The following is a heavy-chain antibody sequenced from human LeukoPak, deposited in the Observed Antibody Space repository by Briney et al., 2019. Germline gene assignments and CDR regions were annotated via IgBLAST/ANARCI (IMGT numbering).Heavy chain of an antibody. Sequence: SETLSLTCTVSGGSISSYYWSWIRQPPGKGLEWVGYIYYSGSTNYNPSLKSRVTISVDTSKNQFSLKLSSVTAADTAVYYCARGQYSSSWYGEASSNWFDPWGQGTLVTVSS. CDR3: ARGQYSSSWYGEASSNWFDP. J-gene: IGHJ5*02. V-gene: IGHV4-59*01. CDR1: GGSISSYY. CDR2: IYYSGST. D-gene: IGHD6-13*01.